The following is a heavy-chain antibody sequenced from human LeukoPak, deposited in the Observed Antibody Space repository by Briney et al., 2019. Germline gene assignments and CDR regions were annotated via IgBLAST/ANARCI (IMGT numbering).Heavy chain of an antibody. CDR2: IMGIGRST. J-gene: IGHJ6*02. Sequence: GGSLSLSCAAPRFPFSGFVMGWVRRAPGKGLECAQAIMGIGRSTYYADSVKGRFTISRDDSKNTLYLQMNILRAEDTAIYYCARVSGNIQIWPQPFGDGMDVWGQGTTVTVSS. CDR1: RFPFSGFV. V-gene: IGHV3-23*01. CDR3: ARVSGNIQIWPQPFGDGMDV. D-gene: IGHD3-10*01.